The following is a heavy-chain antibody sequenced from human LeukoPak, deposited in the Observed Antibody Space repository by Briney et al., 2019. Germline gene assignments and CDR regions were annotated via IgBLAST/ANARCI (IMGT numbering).Heavy chain of an antibody. CDR1: GFTFSSYA. J-gene: IGHJ4*02. CDR3: AKTVRYSSSPPYYFDY. Sequence: GGSLRLSCAASGFTFSSYAMTWVRQAPEKGLGWVSVISGSGGTTYYADSVKGRFTISRDNSKNTLYLQMNSLRAEDTAVYYCAKTVRYSSSPPYYFDYWGQGTLVTVSS. V-gene: IGHV3-23*01. CDR2: ISGSGGTT. D-gene: IGHD6-6*01.